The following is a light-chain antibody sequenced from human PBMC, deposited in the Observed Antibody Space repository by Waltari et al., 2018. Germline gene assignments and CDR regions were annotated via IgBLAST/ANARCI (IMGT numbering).Light chain of an antibody. J-gene: IGKJ1*01. Sequence: EIVLTQSPASLSLSPGDRATLSCRASQSVGRTLAWYQQRPGQAPRLLIYDASSRVTGIPDRFSGSGTGTDFSLTISRLEPEDFAVYYCQKYGTRPATFGQGTKVEVK. CDR1: QSVGRT. CDR2: DAS. V-gene: IGKV3-20*01. CDR3: QKYGTRPAT.